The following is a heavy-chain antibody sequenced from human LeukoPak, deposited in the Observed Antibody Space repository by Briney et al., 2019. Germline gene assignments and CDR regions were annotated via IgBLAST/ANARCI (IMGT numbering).Heavy chain of an antibody. J-gene: IGHJ4*02. V-gene: IGHV3-23*01. CDR1: GLTFSSYA. CDR2: ISGSGGST. D-gene: IGHD4-23*01. Sequence: GRSLRLSCAASGLTFSSYAMSWVRHPQRKGLEWVPAISGSGGSTYYADSVKGRFTISRDNSKNTLYLQMNSLRAEDTAVYYCAKRLFGNSPADYWGQGTLVTVSS. CDR3: AKRLFGNSPADY.